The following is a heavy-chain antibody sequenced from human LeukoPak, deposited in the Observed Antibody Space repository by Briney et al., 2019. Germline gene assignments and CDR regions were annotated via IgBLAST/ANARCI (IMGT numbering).Heavy chain of an antibody. Sequence: SETLSLTCAVSGGSISSSNWWSWVRQPPGKALEWIGNIFYTGSTYYSPSLKSRVTISLDTSRNQFSLRLNSVTAADTAVYYCAKSNGYGLIDIWGQGTMVTVSS. CDR2: IFYTGST. J-gene: IGHJ3*02. CDR3: AKSNGYGLIDI. CDR1: GGSISSSNW. V-gene: IGHV4-4*02. D-gene: IGHD3-10*01.